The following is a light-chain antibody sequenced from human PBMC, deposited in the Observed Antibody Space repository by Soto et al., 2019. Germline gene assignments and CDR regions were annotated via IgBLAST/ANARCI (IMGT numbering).Light chain of an antibody. CDR3: QKYGSSLNQFT. CDR2: GAS. J-gene: IGKJ3*01. CDR1: QSVSSSY. V-gene: IGKV3-20*01. Sequence: EIVLTQSPGTLSLSPGERATLSCRASQSVSSSYLAWYQQKPGQAPRLLIYGASSRATGIPDRFSGSGSGTDFTLTISRLEPEDFAVYYCQKYGSSLNQFTFGPGTKVDIK.